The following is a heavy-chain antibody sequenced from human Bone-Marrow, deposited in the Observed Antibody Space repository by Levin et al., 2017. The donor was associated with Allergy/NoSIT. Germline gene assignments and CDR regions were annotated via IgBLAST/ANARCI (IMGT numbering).Heavy chain of an antibody. J-gene: IGHJ5*02. D-gene: IGHD3-10*01. CDR1: GFTVSSNY. CDR3: ARGWFGEWLYH. Sequence: PGGSLRLSCAASGFTVSSNYMSWVRQAPGKGPEWVSVIYSGGSTYYANSLKGRFTISRDNSKNTLYLQMNSLRAEDTAVYYCARGWFGEWLYHWGEGTLVTVSS. V-gene: IGHV3-53*01. CDR2: IYSGGST.